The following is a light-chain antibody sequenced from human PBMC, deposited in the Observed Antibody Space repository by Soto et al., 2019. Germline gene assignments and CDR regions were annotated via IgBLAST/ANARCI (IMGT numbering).Light chain of an antibody. J-gene: IGKJ1*01. Sequence: EIVLTQSPATLSLSPGERATLSCRASQSVSSYFAWYQQKPGQAPRLLIQDASNRATGIPARFSGSGSGTDFTLTISRLEPEDFAVYYCQQRSNWPPWTFGQGTKVEIK. V-gene: IGKV3-11*01. CDR3: QQRSNWPPWT. CDR1: QSVSSY. CDR2: DAS.